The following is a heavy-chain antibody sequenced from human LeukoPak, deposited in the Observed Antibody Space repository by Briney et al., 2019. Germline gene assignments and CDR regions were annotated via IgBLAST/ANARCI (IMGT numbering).Heavy chain of an antibody. CDR2: MYHTGST. D-gene: IGHD5-18*01. V-gene: IGHV4-38-2*02. CDR3: ARGGYSYGKFPNY. J-gene: IGHJ4*02. CDR1: GYSMSSGYY. Sequence: PSETLSLTCTVSGYSMSSGYYWGWIRQPPERGLEWIGSMYHTGSTYYNPSLKSRVTISVDTSKNQFSLKLSSVTAADTAVYYCARGGYSYGKFPNYWGQGTLVTVSS.